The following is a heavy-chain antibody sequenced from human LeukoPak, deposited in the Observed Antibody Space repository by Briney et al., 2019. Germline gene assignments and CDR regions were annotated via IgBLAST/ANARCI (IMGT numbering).Heavy chain of an antibody. CDR3: AREPVAMVRQDYYFDY. D-gene: IGHD5-18*01. J-gene: IGHJ4*02. CDR2: IYTSGST. CDR1: GGSISSGSYY. Sequence: SQTLSLTCTVSGGSISSGSYYWSWIRQPVGKGLEWIGRIYTSGSTNYNPSLKSRVTISVDTSKNQFSLKLSSVTAADTAVYYCAREPVAMVRQDYYFDYWGQGTLVTVSS. V-gene: IGHV4-61*02.